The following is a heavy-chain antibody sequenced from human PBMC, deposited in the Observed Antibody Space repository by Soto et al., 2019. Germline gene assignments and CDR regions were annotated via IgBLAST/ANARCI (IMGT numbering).Heavy chain of an antibody. CDR2: MNPNSGNT. Sequence: QVQLVQSGAEVKKPGASVKVSCKASGYTFTSYDINWVRQATGQGLEWMGWMNPNSGNTAYAQKFQGRVTMTRNTSISTDYMELSSLRSEDTAVYYCARERTGPNYFEYWGQGTLVTVSS. CDR3: ARERTGPNYFEY. J-gene: IGHJ4*02. V-gene: IGHV1-8*01. D-gene: IGHD1-7*01. CDR1: GYTFTSYD.